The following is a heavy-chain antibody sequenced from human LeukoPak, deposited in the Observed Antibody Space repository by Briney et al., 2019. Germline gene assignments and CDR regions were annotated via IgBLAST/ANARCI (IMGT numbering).Heavy chain of an antibody. CDR3: ARVRPYYYMDV. CDR2: ISSSSSSI. J-gene: IGHJ6*03. D-gene: IGHD1-1*01. V-gene: IGHV3-21*01. Sequence: GGSLRLSCAASGFTFSSYSMNWVRQAPGKGLEWVSSISSSSSSIYYADSVKGRFTIPRDNAKNSLYLQMNSLRAEDTAVYFCARVRPYYYMDVWGKGTTVTVS. CDR1: GFTFSSYS.